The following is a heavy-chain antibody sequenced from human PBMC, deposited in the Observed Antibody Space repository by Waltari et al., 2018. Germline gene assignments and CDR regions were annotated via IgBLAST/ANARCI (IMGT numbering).Heavy chain of an antibody. D-gene: IGHD4-17*01. CDR1: GGSISSGGYY. J-gene: IGHJ4*02. CDR2: IYYSGIT. CDR3: ARGPPVTNDPFDY. Sequence: QVQLQESGPGLVKPSQTLSLTCTVSGGSISSGGYYWSWIRQHPGNGLGGIGYIYYSGITYYNPSLKSRVTISVDTSKNQFSLKLSSVTAADTAVYYCARGPPVTNDPFDYWGQGTLVTVSS. V-gene: IGHV4-31*03.